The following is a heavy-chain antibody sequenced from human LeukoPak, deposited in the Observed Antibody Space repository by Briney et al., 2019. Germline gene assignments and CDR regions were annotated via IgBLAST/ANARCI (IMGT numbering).Heavy chain of an antibody. J-gene: IGHJ4*02. V-gene: IGHV3-74*01. Sequence: GGSLRLSCAASGFAFSSYWMHWVRQAPGKGLVWVSRINSDGSSTSYADSVKGRFTISRDNAKNTLYLQMNSLRAEDTAVYYCARQWLDNYFDYWGQGTLVTVSS. CDR2: INSDGSST. CDR1: GFAFSSYW. D-gene: IGHD6-19*01. CDR3: ARQWLDNYFDY.